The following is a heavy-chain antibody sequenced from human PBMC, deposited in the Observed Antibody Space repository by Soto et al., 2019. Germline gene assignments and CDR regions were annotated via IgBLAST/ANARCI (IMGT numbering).Heavy chain of an antibody. J-gene: IGHJ4*02. CDR3: PPMDH. V-gene: IGHV3-15*01. CDR1: GFTFSNAW. CDR2: IKSKTDGETT. Sequence: EVQLVESGGGLVKVGGSLQLSCAGSGFTFSNAWLTWVRQAPGKGLEWVGRIKSKTDGETTDYAATVKGRFTISRDDSKNILFLQMNSLQIDDTAVYYCPPMDHWGQGTLVTVS.